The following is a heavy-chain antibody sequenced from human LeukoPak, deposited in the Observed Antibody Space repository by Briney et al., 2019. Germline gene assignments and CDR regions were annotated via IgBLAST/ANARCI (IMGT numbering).Heavy chain of an antibody. V-gene: IGHV4-38-2*02. CDR1: GYSISSGYY. CDR2: LYHSGST. J-gene: IGHJ4*02. Sequence: SETLSLTCTVSGYSISSGYYWGWTRQPPGKGLEWIGSLYHSGSTYYSPSLSSRVTMSVDTSKNHFSLKLTSVTAADTAMYHCARIHSHAYSSYWGQGTLVTVSS. CDR3: ARIHSHAYSSY. D-gene: IGHD3-16*01.